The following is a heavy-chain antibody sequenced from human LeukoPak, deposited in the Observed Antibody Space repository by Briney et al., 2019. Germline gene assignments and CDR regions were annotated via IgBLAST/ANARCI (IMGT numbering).Heavy chain of an antibody. Sequence: GGSLRLSCVASGFTFKTYHMNWVRQAPGKGLEWLSGITSGGSVIYYADSVKGRFTISRDNARNSLYLQMNSLRAEDTALYYCTTLGYHLDSWGQGTLVTVSS. D-gene: IGHD3-22*01. V-gene: IGHV3-48*03. CDR2: ITSGGSVI. CDR3: TTLGYHLDS. CDR1: GFTFKTYH. J-gene: IGHJ4*02.